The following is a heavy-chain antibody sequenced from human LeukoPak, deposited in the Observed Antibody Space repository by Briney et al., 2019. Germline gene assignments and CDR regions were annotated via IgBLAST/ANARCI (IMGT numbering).Heavy chain of an antibody. D-gene: IGHD3-22*01. J-gene: IGHJ3*02. CDR2: MRYDGSNR. Sequence: GGSLRLSCAASGFTFSSYGMHWVRQAPGKGLEWVASMRYDGSNRNYADSVKGRFTISRDNTKNTLYLQMNSLRAEDTAVYFCSRSSGYYYSWEAFDIWGQGTMVTVSS. V-gene: IGHV3-30*02. CDR3: SRSSGYYYSWEAFDI. CDR1: GFTFSSYG.